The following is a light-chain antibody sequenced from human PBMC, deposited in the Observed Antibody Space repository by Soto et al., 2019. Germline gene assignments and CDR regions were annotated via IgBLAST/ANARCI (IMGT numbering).Light chain of an antibody. Sequence: SYELTQPPSVSVAPGQTARVTCGGNNVGSYSVHWYQQKPGQAPVLVVYADSDRPSGIPERFSGSNSGNTATLTISRVEAGDEADYYCQVWDSTTDHVIFGGGTKVTVL. V-gene: IGLV3-21*02. CDR3: QVWDSTTDHVI. J-gene: IGLJ2*01. CDR1: NVGSYS. CDR2: ADS.